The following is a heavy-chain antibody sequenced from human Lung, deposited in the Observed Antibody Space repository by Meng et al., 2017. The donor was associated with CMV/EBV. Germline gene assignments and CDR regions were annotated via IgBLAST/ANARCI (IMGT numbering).Heavy chain of an antibody. CDR2: ITSKIDGETT. D-gene: IGHD1-26*01. J-gene: IGHJ4*02. Sequence: GFTFRNVWMTWVRQGPGKGLEWVGRITSKIDGETTDYAAPVKGRFTISRDDPKNTVYLQINSLKIDDTGVYYCSTFIVGATRETSDYWGQGTLVTVSS. CDR1: GFTFRNVW. V-gene: IGHV3-15*01. CDR3: STFIVGATRETSDY.